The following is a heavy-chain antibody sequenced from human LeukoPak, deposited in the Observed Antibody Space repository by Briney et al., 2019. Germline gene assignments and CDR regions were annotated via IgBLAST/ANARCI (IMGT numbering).Heavy chain of an antibody. CDR2: INPNSGDT. CDR1: GYTFTGYY. CDR3: ARDRSGSSSWYENWFDP. D-gene: IGHD6-13*01. Sequence: GASVKVSCKASGYTFTGYYMHWVRQAPGQGFEWMGWINPNSGDTSYTQEFQGRVTMTRDTSISTVYMELSRLRSDDTAVYYCARDRSGSSSWYENWFDPWGQGTLVTVSS. V-gene: IGHV1-2*02. J-gene: IGHJ5*02.